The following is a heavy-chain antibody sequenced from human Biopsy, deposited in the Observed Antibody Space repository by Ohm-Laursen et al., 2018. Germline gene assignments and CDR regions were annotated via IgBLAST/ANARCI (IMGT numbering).Heavy chain of an antibody. J-gene: IGHJ4*02. V-gene: IGHV1-46*01. CDR2: INPSGGDT. CDR3: ARRDSLDY. Sequence: ASVKVSCKASGYTFTNYYMHWVRQAPGQGLEWMGIINPSGGDTTYAQNFQGRLTMTRDTSTSTAYMELSSLGSEDTAVYYCARRDSLDYWGQGTLVTVSS. CDR1: GYTFTNYY.